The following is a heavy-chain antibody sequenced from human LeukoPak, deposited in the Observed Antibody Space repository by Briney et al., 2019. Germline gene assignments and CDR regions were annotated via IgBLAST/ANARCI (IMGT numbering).Heavy chain of an antibody. D-gene: IGHD6-6*01. Sequence: GGSLRLSCAASGFTFSSYSMNWVRQAPGKGLEWASSISSSSSYIHYADSVKGRFTISRDNAKNSLYLQMNSLRAEDTAVYYCAKGNKGEYSNWGQGTLVTVSS. CDR3: AKGNKGEYSN. V-gene: IGHV3-21*01. J-gene: IGHJ4*02. CDR2: ISSSSSYI. CDR1: GFTFSSYS.